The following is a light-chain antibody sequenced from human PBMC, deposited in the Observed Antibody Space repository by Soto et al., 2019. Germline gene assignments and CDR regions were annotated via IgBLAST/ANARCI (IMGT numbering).Light chain of an antibody. CDR1: SSDVGGYTN. CDR3: SSYTSTSTLYV. Sequence: QSSLTHPAPVSGSPCQSITISCTGTSSDVGGYTNVSWYQQHPGKAPKVIIFEVSNRPSGVSNRFSGSKSGNTASLIISGLQAEDEADYYCSSYTSTSTLYVFGTGTKVT. CDR2: EVS. V-gene: IGLV2-14*01. J-gene: IGLJ1*01.